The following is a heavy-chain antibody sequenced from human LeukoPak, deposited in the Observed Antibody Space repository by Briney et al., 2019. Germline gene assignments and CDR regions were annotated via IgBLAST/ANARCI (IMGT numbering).Heavy chain of an antibody. V-gene: IGHV1-69*13. CDR2: IIPIFGTA. D-gene: IGHD3-10*01. CDR1: GGTFSSYA. J-gene: IGHJ6*02. CDR3: ARAPYYYGSGSYYNLSNYYYYGMDV. Sequence: GASVKVSCKASGGTFSSYAISWVRQAPGQGLEWMGGIIPIFGTANYAQKFQGRVTITADESTSTAYMELSSLRSEDTAVYYCARAPYYYGSGSYYNLSNYYYYGMDVWGQGTTVTVSS.